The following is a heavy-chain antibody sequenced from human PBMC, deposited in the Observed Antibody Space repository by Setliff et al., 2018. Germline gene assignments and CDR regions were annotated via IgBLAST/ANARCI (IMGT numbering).Heavy chain of an antibody. D-gene: IGHD4-4*01. CDR1: GFSFSRHW. V-gene: IGHV3-11*05. J-gene: IGHJ4*02. CDR2: ISSSSSYT. CDR3: ARGIYSFDY. Sequence: NPSCVVSGFSFSRHWMSWIRQAPGKGLEWVSYISSSSSYTNYADSVKGRFTISRDNAKNSLYLQMNSLRAEDTAVYYCARGIYSFDYWGQGTLVTVSS.